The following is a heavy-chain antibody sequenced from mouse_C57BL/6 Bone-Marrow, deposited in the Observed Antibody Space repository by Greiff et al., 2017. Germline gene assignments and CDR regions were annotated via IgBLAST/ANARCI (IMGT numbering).Heavy chain of an antibody. J-gene: IGHJ2*01. Sequence: VQLQQSGPELVKPGASVKISCKASGYAFSSSWLNWVKQRPGQGLEWIGRLYPGDGDTNYNGKFKVKATLTAAKSSSTAYMQLSSLTSEYSAVYFCARFYGRTYFDDWGQGTTLTVSS. CDR2: LYPGDGDT. CDR1: GYAFSSSW. D-gene: IGHD1-1*01. V-gene: IGHV1-82*01. CDR3: ARFYGRTYFDD.